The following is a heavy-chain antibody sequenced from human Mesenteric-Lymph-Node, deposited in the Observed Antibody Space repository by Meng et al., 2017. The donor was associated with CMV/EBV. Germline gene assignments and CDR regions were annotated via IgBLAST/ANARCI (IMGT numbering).Heavy chain of an antibody. D-gene: IGHD3-3*01. CDR3: ARGWERASLFYDDYDFWGAYYPQTPYGPLGPRMDV. V-gene: IGHV3-30*19. CDR2: ISYDGSHK. Sequence: GESLKISCAASGFTFSSYGMHWVRQAPGKGLEWVALISYDGSHKYYADSVKGRFTISRDNSRDTLYLQMNSLSAEDTAVYYCARGWERASLFYDDYDFWGAYYPQTPYGPLGPRMDVWGQGTTVTVSS. J-gene: IGHJ6*02. CDR1: GFTFSSYG.